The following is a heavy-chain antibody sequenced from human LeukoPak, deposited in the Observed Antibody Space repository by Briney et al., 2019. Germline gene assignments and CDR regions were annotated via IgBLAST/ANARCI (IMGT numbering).Heavy chain of an antibody. D-gene: IGHD6-6*01. CDR1: GGSIRSGGYY. Sequence: SETLSLTCTVSGGSIRSGGYYWSWSPQPPGKGLAWIGYIYHSVRTYYNPSLKSRVTISVYRSKNQFSLKLSSVTAADTAVYYCARGFPSRPTAYFDYWGQGTLVTVSS. CDR2: IYHSVRT. V-gene: IGHV4-30-2*01. J-gene: IGHJ4*02. CDR3: ARGFPSRPTAYFDY.